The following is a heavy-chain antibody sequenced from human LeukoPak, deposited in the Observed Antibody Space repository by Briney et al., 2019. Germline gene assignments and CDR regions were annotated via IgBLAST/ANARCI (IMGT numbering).Heavy chain of an antibody. CDR2: IKEDGSDQ. Sequence: GGSLRLSCAASGFTFNTYWMNWVRQAPGKGLEWVATIKEDGSDQSYVDPVKGRFTISRDNAKNSVYLLMNSLRAEDTAVYYCARGIDYWGQGTLVTVSS. CDR3: ARGIDY. CDR1: GFTFNTYW. V-gene: IGHV3-7*04. J-gene: IGHJ4*02.